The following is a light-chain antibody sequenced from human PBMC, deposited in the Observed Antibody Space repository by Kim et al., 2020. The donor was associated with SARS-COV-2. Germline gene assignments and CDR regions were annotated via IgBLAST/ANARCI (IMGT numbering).Light chain of an antibody. Sequence: DIQMTQSPSSLSASVGDRVTITCRASQDISNHLAWFQQKPGTAPKSLIFAASSLQSAVPSKFSGSGSGTDFTLTISSLQPEDFATYYCQQYNDFPWTFGQGTKVDIK. J-gene: IGKJ1*01. CDR2: AAS. V-gene: IGKV1-16*02. CDR3: QQYNDFPWT. CDR1: QDISNH.